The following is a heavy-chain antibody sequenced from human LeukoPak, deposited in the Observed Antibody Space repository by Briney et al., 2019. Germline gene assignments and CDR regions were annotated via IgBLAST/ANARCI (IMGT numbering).Heavy chain of an antibody. Sequence: GGSLRLSCAASGFTFSSYGMHWVRQAPGKGLKWVAVISYDGSNKYYADSVKGRFTISRDNSKNTLYLQMNSLRAEDTAVYYCAKDAHYGSGSYSAHWGQGTLVTVSS. V-gene: IGHV3-30*18. J-gene: IGHJ4*02. CDR3: AKDAHYGSGSYSAH. CDR1: GFTFSSYG. CDR2: ISYDGSNK. D-gene: IGHD3-10*01.